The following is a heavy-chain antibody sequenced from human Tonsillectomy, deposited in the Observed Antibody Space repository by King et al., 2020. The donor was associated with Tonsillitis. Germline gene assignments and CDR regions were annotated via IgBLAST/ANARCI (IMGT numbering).Heavy chain of an antibody. V-gene: IGHV4-4*07. CDR2: IYPSGST. CDR1: GVSISSYY. J-gene: IGHJ4*02. CDR3: ARDSSTYGYFEY. Sequence: QLQESGPGLVKPSETLSLTCIVSGVSISSYYWTWIRQPAGNGLEWIGRIYPSGSTYYSPSLKSRVTMSVDTSKNQFSLKLGSVTAADTAVYFCARDSSTYGYFEYWGQGTLVTVSS. D-gene: IGHD6-6*01.